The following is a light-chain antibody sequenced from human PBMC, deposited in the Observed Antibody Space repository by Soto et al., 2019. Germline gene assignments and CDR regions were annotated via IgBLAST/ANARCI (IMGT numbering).Light chain of an antibody. CDR3: EAWDDSLSGPV. V-gene: IGLV1-44*01. CDR1: GSNIGSNT. Sequence: QSAVTQPPSTSGTPGQRVTISCSGSGSNIGSNTVNWYQQLPGTAPKVVIHSNDQRPSGVPDRFSGSKSGTSASLAISGLQSEDEADYYCEAWDDSLSGPVFGGGTKVTVL. J-gene: IGLJ2*01. CDR2: SND.